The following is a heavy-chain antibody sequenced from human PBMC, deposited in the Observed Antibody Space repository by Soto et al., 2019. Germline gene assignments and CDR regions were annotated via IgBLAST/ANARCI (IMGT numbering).Heavy chain of an antibody. CDR2: IYYSGST. CDR1: GGSISSGGCY. Sequence: PSETLSLTCTVSGGSISSGGCYWSWIRQHPGKGLEWIGYIYYSGSTYYNPSLKSRVTISVDTSKNQFSLKLSSVTAADTAVYYCARDGHRDTSFGRYGMDVWGQGTTVTVSS. D-gene: IGHD3-10*01. CDR3: ARDGHRDTSFGRYGMDV. V-gene: IGHV4-31*03. J-gene: IGHJ6*02.